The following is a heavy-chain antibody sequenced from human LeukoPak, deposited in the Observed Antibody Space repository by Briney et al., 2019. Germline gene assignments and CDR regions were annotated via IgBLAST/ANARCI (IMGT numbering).Heavy chain of an antibody. V-gene: IGHV1-69*04. CDR1: GGTFSSYA. J-gene: IGHJ5*02. CDR3: ARGSGYDSFLWFDP. Sequence: SVKVSCKASGGTFSSYAISWVRQAPGQGLEWMGRIIPILGIANYAQKSQGRVTITADKSTSTAYMELSSLRSEDTAVYYCARGSGYDSFLWFDPWGQGTLVTVSS. CDR2: IIPILGIA. D-gene: IGHD5-12*01.